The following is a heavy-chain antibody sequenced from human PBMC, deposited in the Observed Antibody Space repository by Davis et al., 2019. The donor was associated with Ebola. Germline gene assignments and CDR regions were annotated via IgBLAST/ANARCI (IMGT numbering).Heavy chain of an antibody. CDR1: GFPFRSYA. Sequence: GGSLRLSCAASGFPFRSYAIHWVRQAPGKGLERVAVISYDGSNKYYAASAKGRFTISRDNSKNTLYLQMKSLRDEDTAVYYCARGYYYDSSGPPPHWGQGTLVTVSS. D-gene: IGHD3-22*01. CDR2: ISYDGSNK. CDR3: ARGYYYDSSGPPPH. V-gene: IGHV3-30-3*01. J-gene: IGHJ4*02.